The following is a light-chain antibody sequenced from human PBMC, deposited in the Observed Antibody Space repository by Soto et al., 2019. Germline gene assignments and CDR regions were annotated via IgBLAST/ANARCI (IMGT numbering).Light chain of an antibody. V-gene: IGKV1-5*03. CDR3: QQYNSYSPVT. CDR2: KAS. Sequence: DLQMTQSPSTLSASVGDRVTITCRASQSISSWLAWYQQKPGKAPNLLIYKASSLESGVPSRFSGSGSGTEFTLTISCLQPDDFATYYCQQYNSYSPVTFGGGTKVEIK. J-gene: IGKJ4*01. CDR1: QSISSW.